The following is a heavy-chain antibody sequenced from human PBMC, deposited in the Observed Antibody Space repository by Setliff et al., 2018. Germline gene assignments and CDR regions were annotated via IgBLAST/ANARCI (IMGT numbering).Heavy chain of an antibody. CDR1: GYTFTSYG. J-gene: IGHJ4*02. CDR3: ARDGVAVPGSQDY. D-gene: IGHD6-19*01. Sequence: GASVKVSCKASGYTFTSYGIGWVRQAPGQGLEWMGWISAYNGNTNYAQKFQGRVTMTTDTSTATACMELRSLSFDDTAMYYCARDGVAVPGSQDYWGQGTLVTVSS. CDR2: ISAYNGNT. V-gene: IGHV1-18*01.